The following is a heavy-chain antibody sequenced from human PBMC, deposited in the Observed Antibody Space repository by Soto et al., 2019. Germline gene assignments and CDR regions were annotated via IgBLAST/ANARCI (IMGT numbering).Heavy chain of an antibody. CDR2: IDWDDDK. D-gene: IGHD3-22*01. Sequence: SGPTLGNPTQTLTLTCTFSGFSLSTSGMRVSWIRQPPGKALEWLARIDWDDDKFYSTSLKTRLTISKDTSKNQVVLTMTNMDPVDTATYYCARIAYYYDSSGYPQDYFDYWGQGTLVTVSS. V-gene: IGHV2-70*04. CDR3: ARIAYYYDSSGYPQDYFDY. J-gene: IGHJ4*02. CDR1: GFSLSTSGMR.